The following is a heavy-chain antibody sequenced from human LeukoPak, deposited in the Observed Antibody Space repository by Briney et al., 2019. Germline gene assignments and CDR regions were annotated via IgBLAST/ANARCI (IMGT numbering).Heavy chain of an antibody. J-gene: IGHJ4*02. V-gene: IGHV3-23*01. CDR2: ISASGGST. CDR3: AKDQDANYFGY. Sequence: GGSLRLSCAASEFTFSSYAMNWVRQAPGKGLEWVSAISASGGSTYYADSVKGRFSISRDNSKNTLYLQMNSLRAEDTAVYYCAKDQDANYFGYWGQGTLVTVSS. CDR1: EFTFSSYA. D-gene: IGHD2-8*01.